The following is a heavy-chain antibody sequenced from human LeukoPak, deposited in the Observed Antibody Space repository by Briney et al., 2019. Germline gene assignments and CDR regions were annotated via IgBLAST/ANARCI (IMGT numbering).Heavy chain of an antibody. J-gene: IGHJ3*02. V-gene: IGHV4-38-2*01. CDR3: ARGGWGNAFDI. D-gene: IGHD6-19*01. CDR2: IYHSGST. CDR1: GYSISSGYY. Sequence: SETLSLTCAVSGYSISSGYYWGWIRQPPGKGLEWIGSIYHSGSTYYNPSLKSRVTISVDTSKNQFSLKLSSVTAADTAVYYCARGGWGNAFDIWGQGTMVAVSS.